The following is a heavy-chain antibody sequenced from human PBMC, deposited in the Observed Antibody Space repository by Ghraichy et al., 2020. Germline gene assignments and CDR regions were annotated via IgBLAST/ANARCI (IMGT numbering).Heavy chain of an antibody. CDR3: ARRPSGRDTMGFDY. V-gene: IGHV4-38-2*01. CDR1: GYSISSDYY. CDR2: MHHSGNT. J-gene: IGHJ4*02. D-gene: IGHD1-14*01. Sequence: SETLSLTCAVSGYSISSDYYWAWIRQPPGKGLEWIGSMHHSGNTYYNPSLKSRVTVSVDTSKNQFSLRLTSVTAADTAVYHCARRPSGRDTMGFDYWGQGTLVTVSS.